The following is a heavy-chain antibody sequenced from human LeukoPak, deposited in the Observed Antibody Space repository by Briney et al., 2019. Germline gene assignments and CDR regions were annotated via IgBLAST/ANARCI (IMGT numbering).Heavy chain of an antibody. CDR3: ARDRVSMVRGDVVY. CDR1: GITFSNYE. D-gene: IGHD3-10*01. CDR2: ISSSGSTI. J-gene: IGHJ4*02. V-gene: IGHV3-48*03. Sequence: PGGSLRLSCAASGITFSNYEMNWVRQAPGKGPEWVSYISSSGSTIYYADSVKGRFTISRDNSKNSLYLQMNSLRAEDTAVYYCARDRVSMVRGDVVYWGQGTLVTVSS.